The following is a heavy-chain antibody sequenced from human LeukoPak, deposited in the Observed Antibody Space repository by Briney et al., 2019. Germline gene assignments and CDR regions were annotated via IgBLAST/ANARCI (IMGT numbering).Heavy chain of an antibody. CDR2: IYYSGST. J-gene: IGHJ4*02. D-gene: IGHD6-19*01. CDR3: ARQLRGEAVAGHLQPFDY. CDR1: GGSINSYY. V-gene: IGHV4-59*08. Sequence: PSETLSLTCTVSGGSINSYYWNWIRQPPGKGLEWIGYIYYSGSTSYNPSLKSRVTISVDTSKNQFSLKLSSVTAADTAVYFCARQLRGEAVAGHLQPFDYWGQGTLVTVSS.